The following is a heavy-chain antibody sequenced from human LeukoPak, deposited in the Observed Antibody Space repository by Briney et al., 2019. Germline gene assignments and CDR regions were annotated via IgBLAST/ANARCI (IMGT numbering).Heavy chain of an antibody. V-gene: IGHV4-34*01. J-gene: IGHJ4*02. CDR1: GGSLSGYY. D-gene: IGHD1-26*01. CDR3: ARVWSGSYAPVDY. CDR2: INHSGST. Sequence: SETLSLTCAVYGGSLSGYYWSWIRQPPGKGLERMGEINHSGSTNYNPSLKSRVTISVDTSKNQFSLKLSSATAADTAVYYCARVWSGSYAPVDYRGQGTLVTVSS.